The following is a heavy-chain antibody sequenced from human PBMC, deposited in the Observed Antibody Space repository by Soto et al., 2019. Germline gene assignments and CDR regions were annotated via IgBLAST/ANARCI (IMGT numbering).Heavy chain of an antibody. CDR2: IYSGGST. V-gene: IGHV3-66*01. CDR3: ARVGGYSSSWYYFDY. CDR1: GFTVSSNY. Sequence: EVQLVESGGGLVQPGGSLRLSCAASGFTVSSNYMSWVRQAPGKGLEWVSVIYSGGSTYYADSVKGRFTISRDNSKNTLYLQMNSLRAEDTAVYYCARVGGYSSSWYYFDYWSQGTLVTVSS. J-gene: IGHJ4*02. D-gene: IGHD6-13*01.